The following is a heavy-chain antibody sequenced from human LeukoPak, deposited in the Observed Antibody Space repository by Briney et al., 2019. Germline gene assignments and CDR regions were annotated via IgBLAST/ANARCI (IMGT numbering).Heavy chain of an antibody. Sequence: SGPTLVNPTQTLTLTCTFSGFSLSTSGVGVGWIRQPPGKAPECLALIYWNDDKRYSPSLKSRLTITTDTSNNQVVLTMTNMDPVDTATYYCAHVDTAMVIGYWGQGTLVTVSS. D-gene: IGHD5-18*01. CDR3: AHVDTAMVIGY. V-gene: IGHV2-5*01. CDR2: IYWNDDK. J-gene: IGHJ4*02. CDR1: GFSLSTSGVG.